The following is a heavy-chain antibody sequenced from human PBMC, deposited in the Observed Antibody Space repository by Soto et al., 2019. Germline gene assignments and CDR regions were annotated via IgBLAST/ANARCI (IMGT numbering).Heavy chain of an antibody. CDR2: MQPSTGRT. CDR1: GYSFTSLD. D-gene: IGHD1-26*01. Sequence: ASVKVSCKASGYSFTSLDINWVRQTAGQGLEWMGWMQPSTGRTGYAQKFQGRVTMTRDTSINTAYMELTTLTTDDTAFYYCARGVSAGVDYWGQGTLVTVSS. J-gene: IGHJ4*02. CDR3: ARGVSAGVDY. V-gene: IGHV1-8*01.